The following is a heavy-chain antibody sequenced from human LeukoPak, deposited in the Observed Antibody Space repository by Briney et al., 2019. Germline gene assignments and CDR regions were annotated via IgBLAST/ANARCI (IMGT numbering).Heavy chain of an antibody. D-gene: IGHD3-22*01. Sequence: GGSLRLSCAASGFTVSDYSMSWVRQAPGKGLEWVSAISGSGSYTDYADSVKGRFTISKDNSKNTLYMRMSSLRAEDTAVYYCAKRRYDSSDHFDSWGQGTLVTVSS. CDR2: ISGSGSYT. CDR1: GFTVSDYS. CDR3: AKRRYDSSDHFDS. J-gene: IGHJ4*02. V-gene: IGHV3-23*01.